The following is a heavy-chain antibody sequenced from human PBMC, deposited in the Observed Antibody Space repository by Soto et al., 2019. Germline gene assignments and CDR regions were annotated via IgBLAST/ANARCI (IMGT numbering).Heavy chain of an antibody. V-gene: IGHV3-74*01. Sequence: GGALRLSCAAYGFRFSSYWMHWVRQAPGKGLVWVSRINSDGSSTRYADSVKGRFTISRDNAKNTVYLQMNSLRAEDTAVYYCARGLNGMDVWGQGTTVTVS. J-gene: IGHJ6*02. CDR1: GFRFSSYW. CDR2: INSDGSST. CDR3: ARGLNGMDV.